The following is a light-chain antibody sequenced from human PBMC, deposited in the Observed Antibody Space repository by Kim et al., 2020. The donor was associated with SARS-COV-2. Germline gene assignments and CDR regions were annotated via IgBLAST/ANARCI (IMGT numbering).Light chain of an antibody. CDR3: CSYAGSSTWV. CDR2: EVS. Sequence: PGQSITISCTGTSSDVGSYNLVSWYQQHPGKAPKLMIYEVSKRPSGVSNRFSGSKSGNTASLTISGLQAEDEADYYCCSYAGSSTWVFGGGTKLTVL. V-gene: IGLV2-23*02. CDR1: SSDVGSYNL. J-gene: IGLJ3*02.